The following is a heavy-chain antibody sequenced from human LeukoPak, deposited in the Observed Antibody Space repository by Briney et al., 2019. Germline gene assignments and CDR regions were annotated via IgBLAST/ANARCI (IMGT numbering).Heavy chain of an antibody. D-gene: IGHD5-18*01. J-gene: IGHJ4*02. CDR3: ARIPQKTSMVTRRADY. Sequence: SVKVSCKFSAYAFTGFYLHWVRQAPGQGLEWMGWINPDSGGTNYAQKLHGRVTMTSDTSVSTAYMELSRLKSDDTAVYYCARIPQKTSMVTRRADYWGQGTLVIVSS. CDR2: INPDSGGT. CDR1: AYAFTGFY. V-gene: IGHV1-2*02.